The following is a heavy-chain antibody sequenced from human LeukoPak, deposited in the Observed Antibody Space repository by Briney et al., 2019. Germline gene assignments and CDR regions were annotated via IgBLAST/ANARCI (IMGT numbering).Heavy chain of an antibody. CDR3: AKDRGGEWELYIDY. D-gene: IGHD1-26*01. CDR2: ISYDGSNK. J-gene: IGHJ4*02. CDR1: GFTFSSYA. V-gene: IGHV3-30*04. Sequence: GGSLRLSCAASGFTFSSYAMHWVRQAPGKGLEWVAVISYDGSNKYYADSVKGRFTISRDNSRNTLYLQMSSLRAEDTAVYYCAKDRGGEWELYIDYWGQGTLVTVSS.